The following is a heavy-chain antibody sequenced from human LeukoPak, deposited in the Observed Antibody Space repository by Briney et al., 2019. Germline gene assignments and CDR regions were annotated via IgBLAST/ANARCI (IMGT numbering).Heavy chain of an antibody. CDR3: ARVNKIWEYFDY. J-gene: IGHJ4*02. D-gene: IGHD1-26*01. CDR2: MHYSGST. V-gene: IGHV4-59*01. CDR1: GGSISGYY. Sequence: PSETLSLTCSVSGGSISGYYWSWIRQPPGKGLEWIGYMHYSGSTNYNPSLKSRVTISLDTSKNQFSLKLSSVTAADTAVYYCARVNKIWEYFDYWGRGTLVTVSS.